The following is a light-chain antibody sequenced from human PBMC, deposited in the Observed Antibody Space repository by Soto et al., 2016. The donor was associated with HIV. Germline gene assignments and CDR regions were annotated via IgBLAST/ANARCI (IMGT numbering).Light chain of an antibody. J-gene: IGLJ2*01. Sequence: SHELTQPPSVSVSPGQTAIITCSGDKLGDKYACWYQQKPGQSPVLVIYQDTKRPSGIPERFSGSNSGNTATLTISGTQAMDEADYYCQAWDSSTGVFGGGTKLTVL. CDR2: QDT. CDR1: KLGDKY. CDR3: QAWDSSTGV. V-gene: IGLV3-1*01.